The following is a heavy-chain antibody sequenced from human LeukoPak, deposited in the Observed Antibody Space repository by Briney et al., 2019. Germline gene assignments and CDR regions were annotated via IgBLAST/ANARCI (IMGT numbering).Heavy chain of an antibody. J-gene: IGHJ6*03. Sequence: SETLSLTCAVYGGSFSGYYWSWIRQPPGKGLEWIGEINHSGSTNYNPSLKSRVTISVDTSKNQFSLKLSSVTAADTAVYYCARESQPTTSYNYYYYYMDVWGKGTTVTVSS. CDR3: ARESQPTTSYNYYYYYMDV. CDR2: INHSGST. D-gene: IGHD1-7*01. V-gene: IGHV4-34*01. CDR1: GGSFSGYY.